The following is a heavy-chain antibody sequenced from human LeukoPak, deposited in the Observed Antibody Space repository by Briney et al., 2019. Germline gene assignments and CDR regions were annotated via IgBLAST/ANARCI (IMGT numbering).Heavy chain of an antibody. D-gene: IGHD3-16*02. Sequence: SETLSLTCTVSGGSISSYYWSWIRQPAGKGLEWIGRIYTSGSTNYNPSLKSRVTMSVDTSKYQFSLKLSSVTAADTAVYYCARSGITFGGVIVYFDYWGQGTLVTVSS. CDR2: IYTSGST. J-gene: IGHJ4*02. CDR1: GGSISSYY. CDR3: ARSGITFGGVIVYFDY. V-gene: IGHV4-4*07.